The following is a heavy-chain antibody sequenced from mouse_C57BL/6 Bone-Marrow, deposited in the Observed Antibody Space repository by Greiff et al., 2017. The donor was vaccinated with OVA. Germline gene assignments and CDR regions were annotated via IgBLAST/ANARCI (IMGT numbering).Heavy chain of an antibody. CDR2: IDPSDSYT. J-gene: IGHJ3*01. V-gene: IGHV1-59*01. CDR1: GYTFTSYW. CDR3: ARGGY. Sequence: VKLQQPGAELVRPGTSVKLSCKASGYTFTSYWMHWVKQRPGQGLEWIGVIDPSDSYTNYNQKFKGKATLTVDTSSSTAYMQLSSLTSEDSAVYYCARGGYWGQGTLVTVSA.